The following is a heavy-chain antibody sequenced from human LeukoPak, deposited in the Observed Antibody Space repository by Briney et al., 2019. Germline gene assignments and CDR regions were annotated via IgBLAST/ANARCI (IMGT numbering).Heavy chain of an antibody. D-gene: IGHD6-13*01. Sequence: GGSLRLSCAASGFTFSSYSMNWVRQAPGKGLEWVSYISSSSSTIYYADSVKGRFTISRDNAKNSLYLQMNSLRAEDTAVYYCAGVGIAAALDYWGQGTLVTVSS. CDR3: AGVGIAAALDY. CDR2: ISSSSSTI. J-gene: IGHJ4*02. CDR1: GFTFSSYS. V-gene: IGHV3-48*04.